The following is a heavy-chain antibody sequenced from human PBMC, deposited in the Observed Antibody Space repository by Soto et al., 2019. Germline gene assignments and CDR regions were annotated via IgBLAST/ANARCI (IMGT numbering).Heavy chain of an antibody. CDR1: GVSINSANW. Sequence: QMQLQESGPGLVKPSGTLSLTCTVSGVSINSANWWTWVRQSPGKGLEWIGEIYHSGSTNFNPSLMSRVTISVDNSKNQFYLELTSVTAADTAVYYCARYCGGGSCYLGAFEIWGQGTMVTVSS. V-gene: IGHV4-4*02. D-gene: IGHD2-15*01. J-gene: IGHJ3*02. CDR2: IYHSGST. CDR3: ARYCGGGSCYLGAFEI.